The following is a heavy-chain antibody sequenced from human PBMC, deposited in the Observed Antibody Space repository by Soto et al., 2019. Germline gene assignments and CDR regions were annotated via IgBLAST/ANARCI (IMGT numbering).Heavy chain of an antibody. CDR1: GYTFTSYD. CDR3: ASPARNYDFWSGYSFDI. CDR2: MNPNSGNT. Sequence: QVQLVQSGAEVKKPGASVKVSCKASGYTFTSYDINWVRQATGQGLEWMGWMNPNSGNTGYAQKFQGRVTMTRNTSISTAYMELSSLRSEATSVYYCASPARNYDFWSGYSFDIWGQGTTVTVSS. D-gene: IGHD3-3*01. J-gene: IGHJ3*02. V-gene: IGHV1-8*01.